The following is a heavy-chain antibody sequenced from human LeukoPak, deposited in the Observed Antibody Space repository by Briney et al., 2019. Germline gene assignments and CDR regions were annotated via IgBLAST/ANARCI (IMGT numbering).Heavy chain of an antibody. V-gene: IGHV1-18*01. CDR3: ALYCGGDCYSGGDY. CDR2: ISAYNGNT. Sequence: ASVKVSCKASGYTFTSYGISWVRQAPGQGLEWMGWISAYNGNTNYAQKLQGRVTMTTDTSTSTAYMELSSLRSEDTAVYYCALYCGGDCYSGGDYWGQGTLVTVSS. J-gene: IGHJ4*02. D-gene: IGHD2-21*02. CDR1: GYTFTSYG.